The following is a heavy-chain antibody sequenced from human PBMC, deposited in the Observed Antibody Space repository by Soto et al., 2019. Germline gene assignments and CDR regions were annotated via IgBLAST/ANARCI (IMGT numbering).Heavy chain of an antibody. Sequence: GESLKISCKGSGYSFTSYWISWVCQMPGKGLEWMGRIDPSDSYTNYSPSFQGHVTISADKSISTAYLQWSSLKASDTAMYYCASRTQYCSSTSCRYYYYGMDVWGQGTTVTVSS. CDR2: IDPSDSYT. CDR3: ASRTQYCSSTSCRYYYYGMDV. CDR1: GYSFTSYW. V-gene: IGHV5-10-1*01. D-gene: IGHD2-2*01. J-gene: IGHJ6*02.